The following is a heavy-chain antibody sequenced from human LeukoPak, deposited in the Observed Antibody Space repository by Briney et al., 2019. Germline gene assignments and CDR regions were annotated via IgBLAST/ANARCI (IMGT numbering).Heavy chain of an antibody. D-gene: IGHD5/OR15-5a*01. J-gene: IGHJ4*02. CDR3: ARRVYGTSQYY. Sequence: NPSETLSLTCAVYGGSFSGYYWSWIRQPPGKGLEWIGEINHSGSTNYNPSLKSRVTISVDTSKNQFSLKLSSVTATDTVLYYCARRVYGTSQYYWGQGTLVTVSS. CDR2: INHSGST. CDR1: GGSFSGYY. V-gene: IGHV4-34*01.